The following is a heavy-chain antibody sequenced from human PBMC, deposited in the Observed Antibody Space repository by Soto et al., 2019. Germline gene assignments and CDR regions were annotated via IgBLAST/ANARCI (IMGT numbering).Heavy chain of an antibody. CDR2: PYPGYTT. J-gene: IGHJ4*02. V-gene: IGHV3-53*01. D-gene: IGHD5-12*01. CDR3: HGYGY. Sequence: EAQLVESGGGLIQPGGSLRLSCGVSGFTVSSTNYMRWFRQPPGKGLERVSVPYPGYTTFYADSVKGPFTMSTDNSKDTLYLQMNSLRAQDTTVYYCHGYGYWGQGTRVTVSS. CDR1: GFTVSSTNY.